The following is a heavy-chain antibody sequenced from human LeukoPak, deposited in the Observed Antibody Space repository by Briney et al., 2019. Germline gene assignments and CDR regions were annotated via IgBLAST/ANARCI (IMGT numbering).Heavy chain of an antibody. Sequence: ASVKDSCKASGYTFTSYYMHWVRQAPGQGLEWMGIINPSGGSTSYAQKFQGRVTMTRDTSTSTVYMELSSLRSEDTAVYYCARDSYYYDSSETFDICGQGTMVTVSS. J-gene: IGHJ3*02. CDR3: ARDSYYYDSSETFDI. CDR1: GYTFTSYY. CDR2: INPSGGST. D-gene: IGHD3-22*01. V-gene: IGHV1-46*01.